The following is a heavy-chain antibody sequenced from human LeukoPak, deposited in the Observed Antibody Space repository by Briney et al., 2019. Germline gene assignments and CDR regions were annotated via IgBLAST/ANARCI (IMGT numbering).Heavy chain of an antibody. D-gene: IGHD6-19*01. CDR1: GDSVSSKTAA. CDR2: TYYRSKWYN. CDR3: ARVGEQWLVFFDY. J-gene: IGHJ4*02. Sequence: SQTLSLTCVISGDSVSSKTAAWNWIRQSPSRGLEWLGRTYYRSKWYNDYAVSVKSRITINPDTSKNQFSLQLNSVTPEDTAVYYCARVGEQWLVFFDYWGQGTLVTVSS. V-gene: IGHV6-1*01.